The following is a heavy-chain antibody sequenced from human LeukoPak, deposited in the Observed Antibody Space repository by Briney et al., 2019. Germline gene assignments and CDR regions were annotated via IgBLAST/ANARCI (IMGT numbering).Heavy chain of an antibody. Sequence: PSGGSLRLSCAASGLTVSSNYMSWVRQAPGKGLEWVSVIYSGGSTYYADSVKGRFTISRDNSKNTLYLQMNSLRAEDTAVYYCARDAGYCSSTSCYGVFDYWGQGTLVTVSS. J-gene: IGHJ4*02. D-gene: IGHD2-2*01. CDR3: ARDAGYCSSTSCYGVFDY. V-gene: IGHV3-53*01. CDR2: IYSGGST. CDR1: GLTVSSNY.